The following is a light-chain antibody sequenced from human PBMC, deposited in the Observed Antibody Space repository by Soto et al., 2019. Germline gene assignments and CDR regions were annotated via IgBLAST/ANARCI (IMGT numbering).Light chain of an antibody. V-gene: IGLV2-8*01. CDR1: SSDVGGYDY. CDR2: EVS. CDR3: SSYAGSSNWV. Sequence: QSALTQPPSASGSPGQSVTISCTGTSSDVGGYDYVSWYQQEPGKAPKVMIYEVSQRPSGVPDRYSGSKSGNTAFLTVSGLQADDEAVYHCSSYAGSSNWVFGGGTKVTVL. J-gene: IGLJ3*02.